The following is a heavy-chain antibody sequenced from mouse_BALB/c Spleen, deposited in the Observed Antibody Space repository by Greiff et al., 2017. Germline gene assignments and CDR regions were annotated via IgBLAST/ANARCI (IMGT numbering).Heavy chain of an antibody. Sequence: EVQGVESGGGLVKPGGSLKLSCAASGFTFSSYTMSWVRQTPEKRLEWVATISSGGSYTYYPDSVKGRFTISRDNAKNTLYLQMSSLKSEDTAMYYCTREDYDGYYYAMDYWGQGTSVTVSS. CDR1: GFTFSSYT. CDR3: TREDYDGYYYAMDY. CDR2: ISSGGSYT. J-gene: IGHJ4*01. V-gene: IGHV5-6-4*01. D-gene: IGHD2-4*01.